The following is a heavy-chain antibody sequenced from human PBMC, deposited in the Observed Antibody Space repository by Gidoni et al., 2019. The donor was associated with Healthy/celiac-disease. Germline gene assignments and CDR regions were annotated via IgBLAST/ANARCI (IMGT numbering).Heavy chain of an antibody. Sequence: QVQLVQSGAEVKKPGSSVKVSCKASGGTFSSYDISWVRQAPGQGLEWMGGIIPIFGTANYAQKFQGRVTITADESTSTAYMELSSLRSEDTAVYYCARSDIAVAGTWSYYYGMDVWGQGTTVTVSS. CDR1: GGTFSSYD. CDR2: IIPIFGTA. V-gene: IGHV1-69*01. CDR3: ARSDIAVAGTWSYYYGMDV. D-gene: IGHD6-19*01. J-gene: IGHJ6*02.